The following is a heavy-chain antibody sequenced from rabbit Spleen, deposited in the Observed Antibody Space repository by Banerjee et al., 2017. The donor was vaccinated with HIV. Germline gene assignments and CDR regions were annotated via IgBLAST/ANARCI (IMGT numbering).Heavy chain of an antibody. J-gene: IGHJ4*01. CDR3: ARDAAGREDFNL. Sequence: QSLEESGGGLVKPEGSLTLTCKASGVSLNDKDVMCWVRQAPGKGLEWIACINIVTGKSVYASWAKGRFTMSRISSTTVTLQMTSLTAADTATYFCARDAAGREDFNLWGQGTLVTVS. CDR1: GVSLNDKDV. CDR2: INIVTGKS. V-gene: IGHV1S40*01. D-gene: IGHD4-2*01.